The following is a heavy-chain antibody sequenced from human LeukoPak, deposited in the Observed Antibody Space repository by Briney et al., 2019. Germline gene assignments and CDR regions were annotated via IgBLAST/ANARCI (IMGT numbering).Heavy chain of an antibody. CDR2: ISSNGNTI. V-gene: IGHV3-11*01. D-gene: IGHD1-26*01. Sequence: GGSLRLSCAASGFTFSSYAMSWIRQAPGKGLEWVSYISSNGNTIYYADSVRGRFTISRDNAKRSLYLQMNSLSAEDTAVYYCARTVGASEGVDYWGQGTLVTVSS. CDR3: ARTVGASEGVDY. J-gene: IGHJ4*02. CDR1: GFTFSSYA.